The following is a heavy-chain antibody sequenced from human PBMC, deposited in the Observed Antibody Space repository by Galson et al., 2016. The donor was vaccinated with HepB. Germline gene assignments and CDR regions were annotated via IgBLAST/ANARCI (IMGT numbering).Heavy chain of an antibody. V-gene: IGHV1-18*01. CDR1: GYTFNSYG. Sequence: SVKVSCKASGYTFNSYGITWVRQAPGQGLEWMGWIGGYNGKTNYAQKFQDRVTMTTDTSTSTAYMEMRSLRCDDTAVYYCARDSIGWIGELPPGDGMDVWGQGTTVTVSS. CDR2: IGGYNGKT. D-gene: IGHD3-10*01. CDR3: ARDSIGWIGELPPGDGMDV. J-gene: IGHJ6*02.